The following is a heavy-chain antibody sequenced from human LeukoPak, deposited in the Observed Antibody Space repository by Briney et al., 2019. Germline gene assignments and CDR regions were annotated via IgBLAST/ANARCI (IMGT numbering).Heavy chain of an antibody. CDR2: IYYSGST. J-gene: IGHJ3*02. CDR1: GGSISSGSYY. V-gene: IGHV4-30-4*08. Sequence: SETLSLTCTVSGGSISSGSYYWSWIRQPAGKGLEWIGYIYYSGSTSYNPSLKSRVTISVDTSKNQFSLKLTSVTAADTAVYYCARGFDAHNAFDIWGQGTMVTVSS. D-gene: IGHD3-9*01. CDR3: ARGFDAHNAFDI.